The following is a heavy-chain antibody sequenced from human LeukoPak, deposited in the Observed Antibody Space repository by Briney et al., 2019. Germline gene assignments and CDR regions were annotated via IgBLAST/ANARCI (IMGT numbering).Heavy chain of an antibody. V-gene: IGHV1-8*01. CDR1: GYSLTNFD. CDR2: MNPNSGNK. D-gene: IGHD6-19*01. Sequence: ASVKVSFKASGYSLTNFDINWVRQATGQGLEWMGWMNPNSGNKGYAQKFQGRVTMTMNTSITTAYMELSSLRSEDTAVYYCARGPQWRGDYYYMDVWGRGATVTVSS. J-gene: IGHJ6*03. CDR3: ARGPQWRGDYYYMDV.